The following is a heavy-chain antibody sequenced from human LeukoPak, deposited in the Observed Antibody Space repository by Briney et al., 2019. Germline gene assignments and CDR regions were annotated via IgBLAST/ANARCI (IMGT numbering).Heavy chain of an antibody. CDR1: GFTFSSYE. CDR2: ISASGSTI. CDR3: ANRVPFDY. Sequence: GGSLRLSCAASGFTFSSYEMNWVRQAPGKGLEWVSYISASGSTINYADSVKGRFTISRDNAKNSLSLQMNSLGAEDTAVYSCANRVPFDYWGQGTLVTVSS. D-gene: IGHD1-14*01. V-gene: IGHV3-48*03. J-gene: IGHJ4*02.